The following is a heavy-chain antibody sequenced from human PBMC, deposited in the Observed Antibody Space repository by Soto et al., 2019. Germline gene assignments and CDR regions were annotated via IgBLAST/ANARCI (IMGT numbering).Heavy chain of an antibody. Sequence: GGSLRLSCAASGFTFSSYGMHWVRQAPGKGLEWVAVIWYDGSNKYYADSVKGRFTISRDNSKNTLYLQMNSLRAEDTAVYYCAREAPYDYVWGSYRPGNFDYWGQGTLVTVSS. CDR3: AREAPYDYVWGSYRPGNFDY. J-gene: IGHJ4*02. CDR1: GFTFSSYG. D-gene: IGHD3-16*02. V-gene: IGHV3-33*01. CDR2: IWYDGSNK.